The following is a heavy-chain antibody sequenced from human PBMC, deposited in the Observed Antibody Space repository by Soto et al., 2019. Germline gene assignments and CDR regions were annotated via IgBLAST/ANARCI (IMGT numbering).Heavy chain of an antibody. CDR1: GFTFSSYA. D-gene: IGHD3-3*01. Sequence: GGSLRLSCAASGFTFSSYAMSWVRQAPGKGLEWVSAISGSGGSTYYADSVKGRFTISRDNSKNTLYLQMNSLRAEDMAVYYCAKDLSPYYDFWSGPSNYYYYYGMDVWGQGTTVTVSS. V-gene: IGHV3-23*01. CDR3: AKDLSPYYDFWSGPSNYYYYYGMDV. J-gene: IGHJ6*02. CDR2: ISGSGGST.